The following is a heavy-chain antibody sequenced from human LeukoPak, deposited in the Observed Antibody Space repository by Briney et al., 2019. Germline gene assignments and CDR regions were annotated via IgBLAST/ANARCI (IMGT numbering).Heavy chain of an antibody. CDR1: GGSISSNSNY. CDR2: VSYGGST. J-gene: IGHJ4*02. CDR3: ARQALWFFDH. D-gene: IGHD2-21*01. V-gene: IGHV4-39*01. Sequence: SETLSLTCTVSGGSISSNSNYWAWTRQPPGRGLEWIGSVSYGGSTYYSPSLESRVTISVDTSKNQFSLKLSSVTAADTAVYYCARQALWFFDHWGQGTLVTVSS.